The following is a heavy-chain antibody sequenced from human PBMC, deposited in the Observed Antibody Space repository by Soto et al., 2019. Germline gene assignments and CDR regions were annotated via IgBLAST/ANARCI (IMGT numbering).Heavy chain of an antibody. D-gene: IGHD3-22*01. CDR3: ARSANYYDSSGYFLRWGYYGMDV. V-gene: IGHV1-69*01. CDR1: GGTFSSYA. CDR2: IIPIFGTA. J-gene: IGHJ6*02. Sequence: QVQLVQSGAEVKKPGSSVKVSCKASGGTFSSYAISWVRQAPGQGLEWMGGIIPIFGTANYAQKFQGRVTITADESTSTAYMELSSLRSEDTAVYYCARSANYYDSSGYFLRWGYYGMDVWGQGTTVTVSS.